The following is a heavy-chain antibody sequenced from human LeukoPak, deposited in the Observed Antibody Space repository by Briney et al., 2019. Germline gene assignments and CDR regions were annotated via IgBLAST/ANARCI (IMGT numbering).Heavy chain of an antibody. Sequence: GGSLRLSCAAPGLTVSSYAMSWVRQAPGKGLEWVSAISGIGGSTYYADSVKRRFTNSRNNSKNALYLQMTSLRAEDTAVYYCAKASAMIVVVSKHFDYWGQGTLVTVSS. CDR1: GLTVSSYA. CDR2: ISGIGGST. V-gene: IGHV3-23*01. CDR3: AKASAMIVVVSKHFDY. D-gene: IGHD3-22*01. J-gene: IGHJ4*02.